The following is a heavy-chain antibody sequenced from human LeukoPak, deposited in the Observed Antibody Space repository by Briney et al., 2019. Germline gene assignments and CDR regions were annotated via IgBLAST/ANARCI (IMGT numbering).Heavy chain of an antibody. Sequence: ASVKVSCKASGYTFTSYYMHWVRQAPGQGLEWMGIINPSGGSTSYAQKFQGRVTMTRDMSTSTVYMELSSLRSEDTAVYYCARDPVMITFGGVNKRERYFDYWGQGTLVTVSS. CDR1: GYTFTSYY. V-gene: IGHV1-46*01. J-gene: IGHJ4*02. D-gene: IGHD3-16*01. CDR2: INPSGGST. CDR3: ARDPVMITFGGVNKRERYFDY.